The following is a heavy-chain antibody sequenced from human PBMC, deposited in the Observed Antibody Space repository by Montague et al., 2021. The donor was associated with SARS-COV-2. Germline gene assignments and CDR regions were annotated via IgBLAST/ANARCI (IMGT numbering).Heavy chain of an antibody. Sequence: SLRLSCAASGFTFSSYRMNWVRQAPGKGLEWVSSISSSSSYIYYADSVKGRFTISRDNAKNSLYLQMNSLRAEDTAVYYCATPREVTTWGGVFDYWGQGTLVTVSS. CDR1: GFTFSSYR. CDR3: ATPREVTTWGGVFDY. CDR2: ISSSSSYI. V-gene: IGHV3-21*01. J-gene: IGHJ4*02. D-gene: IGHD4-17*01.